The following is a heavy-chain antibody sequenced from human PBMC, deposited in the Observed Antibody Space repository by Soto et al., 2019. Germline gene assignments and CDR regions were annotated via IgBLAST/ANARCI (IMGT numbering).Heavy chain of an antibody. CDR3: VRGRAAYISSCLWFDS. CDR2: LMPDGSEK. CDR1: GFTFNTYW. J-gene: IGHJ5*02. Sequence: PGGSLRLSCADPGFTFNTYWISWVRLASGKGLGWVATLMPDGSEKYYVAPGKGRFTISRDNAKNSLYLQVNGLGDDDTAVFFCVRGRAAYISSCLWFDSWRQGTLVTVS. D-gene: IGHD2-2*02. V-gene: IGHV3-7*04.